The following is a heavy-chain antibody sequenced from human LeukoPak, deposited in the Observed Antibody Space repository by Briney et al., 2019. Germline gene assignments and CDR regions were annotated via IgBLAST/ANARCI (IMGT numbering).Heavy chain of an antibody. CDR3: GRDSGSSYYMDV. Sequence: ASVKVSCKASGYTFTSYDINWVRQAPGQGLEWMGIINPSRGSTSYAQKFQGRVTMTRDTSTSTVYMELYSLTSEDTAVYYCGRDSGSSYYMDVWGKGTTVTVSS. CDR1: GYTFTSYD. V-gene: IGHV1-46*01. J-gene: IGHJ6*03. CDR2: INPSRGST. D-gene: IGHD6-6*01.